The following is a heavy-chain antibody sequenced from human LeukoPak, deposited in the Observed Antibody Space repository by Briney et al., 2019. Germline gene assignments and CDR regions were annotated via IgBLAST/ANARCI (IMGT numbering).Heavy chain of an antibody. Sequence: GGSLRLSCAASGFTFSSYAMSWVRQAPGKGLEWVSKTNSNGGGTYYADSVKGRFTISRDNSKNTLFLQMNSLRAEDTAVYYCAKHGGGSGDPHFDFWGQGTLVTVSS. D-gene: IGHD4-17*01. CDR1: GFTFSSYA. CDR3: AKHGGGSGDPHFDF. V-gene: IGHV3-23*01. CDR2: TNSNGGGT. J-gene: IGHJ4*02.